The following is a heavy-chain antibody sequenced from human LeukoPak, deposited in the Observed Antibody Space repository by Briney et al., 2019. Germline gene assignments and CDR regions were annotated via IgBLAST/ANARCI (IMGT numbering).Heavy chain of an antibody. J-gene: IGHJ4*02. CDR1: GGSISSGSYY. V-gene: IGHV4-61*02. Sequence: SETLSLACTVSGGSISSGSYYWSWIRQPAGKGLEWIGRIYTSGSTNYNPSLKSRVTISVDTSKNQFSLKLSSVTAADTAVYYCASRADYLGQGTLVTVSS. CDR3: ASRADY. CDR2: IYTSGST.